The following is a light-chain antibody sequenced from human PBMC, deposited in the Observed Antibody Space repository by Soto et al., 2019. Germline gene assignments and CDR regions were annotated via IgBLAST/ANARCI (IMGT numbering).Light chain of an antibody. Sequence: EVVLTQSPGTLSLSPGESATLSCRASQSVSGTYLAWYQQKPGQAPRLLIYGTSNRATGIPDRFSGSGSGTDFTLTISSLEPEDFAVYYCQQCRDSPTFGGGAKV. CDR1: QSVSGTY. CDR2: GTS. J-gene: IGKJ4*01. V-gene: IGKV3-20*01. CDR3: QQCRDSPT.